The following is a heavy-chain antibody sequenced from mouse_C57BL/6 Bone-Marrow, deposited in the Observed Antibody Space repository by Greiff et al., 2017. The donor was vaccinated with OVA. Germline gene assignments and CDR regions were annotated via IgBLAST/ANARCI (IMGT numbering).Heavy chain of an antibody. CDR3: ARVPPTVVAERGFDY. V-gene: IGHV14-2*01. CDR2: IDPEDGET. D-gene: IGHD1-1*01. CDR1: GFNIKDYY. Sequence: VHVKQSGAELVKPGASVKLSCTASGFNIKDYYMHWVKQRTEQGLEWIGRIDPEDGETKYAPKFQGKATITADTSSNTAYLQLSSLTSEDTAVYYCARVPPTVVAERGFDYWGQGTTLTVSS. J-gene: IGHJ2*01.